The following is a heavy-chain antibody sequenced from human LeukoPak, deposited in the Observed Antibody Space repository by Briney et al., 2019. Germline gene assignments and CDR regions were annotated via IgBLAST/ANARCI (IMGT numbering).Heavy chain of an antibody. V-gene: IGHV3-7*03. D-gene: IGHD6-13*01. Sequence: PGGSLRLSCAASGFTFTTYGMSWVRQAPGKVLEWVSNINRDGGEKDYVDSVKGRFTISRDNAKNSLYLQMNSLRAEDMALYYCAKDYAGYSSSWSGAFDIWGQGTMVTVSS. CDR3: AKDYAGYSSSWSGAFDI. CDR1: GFTFTTYG. J-gene: IGHJ3*02. CDR2: INRDGGEK.